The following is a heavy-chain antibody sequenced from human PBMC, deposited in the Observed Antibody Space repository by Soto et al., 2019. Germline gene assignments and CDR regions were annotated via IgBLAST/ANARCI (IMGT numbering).Heavy chain of an antibody. Sequence: ASVKVSCKASGFTLNDFGVSGVRQAPGQGLEWMGWISGYDGNTNLAQKYEGRVTMTIDSSTTTAYMELRNLRSDDTAIYYCAREEWLRQTPFGNWGQGTLVTVSP. CDR3: AREEWLRQTPFGN. D-gene: IGHD2-8*01. J-gene: IGHJ4*02. V-gene: IGHV1-18*01. CDR2: ISGYDGNT. CDR1: GFTLNDFG.